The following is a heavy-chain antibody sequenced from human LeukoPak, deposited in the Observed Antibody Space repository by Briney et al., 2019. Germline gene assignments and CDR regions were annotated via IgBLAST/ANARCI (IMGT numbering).Heavy chain of an antibody. CDR2: LTGSGGNT. Sequence: PGGSLRLSCAASGFTFSNYAMSWVRQAPGKGLEWVSGLTGSGGNTYYADSVKGRFTISRDNSKNTLSLQMNSLRAEDAAVYDCVKFRGIQYYNYHMYVWGKGTTGTVSS. D-gene: IGHD3-10*01. V-gene: IGHV3-23*01. CDR3: VKFRGIQYYNYHMYV. CDR1: GFTFSNYA. J-gene: IGHJ6*03.